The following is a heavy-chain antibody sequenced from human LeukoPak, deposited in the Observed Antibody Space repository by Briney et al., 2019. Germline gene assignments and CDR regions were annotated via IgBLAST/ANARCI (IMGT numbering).Heavy chain of an antibody. Sequence: SRTLSLTCAISGDSVSGGSAGWNWIRQSPSRGLEWLGRIYYRSKWYSDYAISLKSRITINPDTSRNQFSLQLNSVTHDDTAVYYCTGGGLVRGTLHWFDPWGQGTLVTVSS. CDR2: IYYRSKWYS. CDR3: TGGGLVRGTLHWFDP. J-gene: IGHJ5*02. V-gene: IGHV6-1*01. D-gene: IGHD3-10*01. CDR1: GDSVSGGSAG.